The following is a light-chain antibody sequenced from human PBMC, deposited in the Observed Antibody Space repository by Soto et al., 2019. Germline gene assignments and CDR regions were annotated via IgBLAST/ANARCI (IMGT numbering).Light chain of an antibody. Sequence: EIVVTQSPATLSLSGWERAILSRRASQSVSSSYLAWYRQKPGQAPSLLIYGASSRATGIPDRFSGSGSGTDFTLTISRLEPEDFAVYYCQQYGSSPRTFGQGTKVDIK. V-gene: IGKV3-20*01. CDR1: QSVSSSY. CDR2: GAS. J-gene: IGKJ1*01. CDR3: QQYGSSPRT.